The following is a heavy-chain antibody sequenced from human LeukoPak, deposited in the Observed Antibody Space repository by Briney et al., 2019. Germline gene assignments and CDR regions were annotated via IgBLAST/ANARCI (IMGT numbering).Heavy chain of an antibody. CDR2: IIPIFGTA. Sequence: ASVKVSCKASGGTFSSYAISWVRRAPGQGLEWMGGIIPIFGTANYAQKFQGRVTITADESTSTAYMELSSLRSEDTAVYYCARDLGYSGYPYYFDYWGQGTLVTVSS. CDR3: ARDLGYSGYPYYFDY. V-gene: IGHV1-69*13. J-gene: IGHJ4*02. D-gene: IGHD5-12*01. CDR1: GGTFSSYA.